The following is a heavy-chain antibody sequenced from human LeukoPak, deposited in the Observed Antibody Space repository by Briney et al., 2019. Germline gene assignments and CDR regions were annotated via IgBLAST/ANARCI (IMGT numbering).Heavy chain of an antibody. V-gene: IGHV3-15*01. D-gene: IGHD6-19*01. CDR1: GFTFIDAW. CDR3: TTDKSSVAAYNWFDP. CDR2: IKSKTDGGTT. Sequence: GGSLRLSCAASGFTFIDAWMSWVRQAPGKGLEWVGRIKSKTDGGTTDYAAPVKGRFTISRDDSKNTLYLQMNSLKTEDTAVYYCTTDKSSVAAYNWFDPWGQGTLVTVSS. J-gene: IGHJ5*02.